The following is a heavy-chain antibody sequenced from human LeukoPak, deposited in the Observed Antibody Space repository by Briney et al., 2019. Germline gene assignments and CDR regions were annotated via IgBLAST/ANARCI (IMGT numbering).Heavy chain of an antibody. V-gene: IGHV1-8*03. J-gene: IGHJ5*02. D-gene: IGHD4-11*01. CDR2: MNPNSGNT. Sequence: ASVKVSCKASGYTFTSYDINWVRQATGQGLEWMGWMNPNSGNTGYAQKFQGRVTITRNTSISTAYMELSSLRSEDTAVYYCAIGRAYEYSNYAFDPWGQGTLVTVSS. CDR3: AIGRAYEYSNYAFDP. CDR1: GYTFTSYD.